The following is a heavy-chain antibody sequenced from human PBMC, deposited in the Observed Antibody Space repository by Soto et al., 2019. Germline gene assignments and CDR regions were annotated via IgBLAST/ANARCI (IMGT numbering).Heavy chain of an antibody. Sequence: GGSLRLSCTSSGFSFSAFSMNWVRQAPGKGLEWVSYISSTSNTIYYADSVKGRFTISRDNAKNSLSLQMDSLRDEDTAVYYCAREGGRHCSPTRCYNAFDVWGQGTMVTVSS. CDR1: GFSFSAFS. J-gene: IGHJ3*01. V-gene: IGHV3-48*02. D-gene: IGHD2-2*02. CDR2: ISSTSNTI. CDR3: AREGGRHCSPTRCYNAFDV.